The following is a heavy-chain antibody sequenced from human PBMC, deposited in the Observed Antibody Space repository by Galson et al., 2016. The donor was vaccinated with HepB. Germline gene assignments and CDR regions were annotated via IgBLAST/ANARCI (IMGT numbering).Heavy chain of an antibody. CDR3: ARLRPEYNYAYDY. V-gene: IGHV3-53*01. D-gene: IGHD5-18*01. Sequence: SLRLSCAASGFTVSSNHMSWVRQAPGKGLEWASVFYGGGTINYADSVKGRFTVSRENSENTLFLQMNSLRADDTAVYYCARLRPEYNYAYDYWGQGTQVTVSS. CDR2: FYGGGTI. CDR1: GFTVSSNH. J-gene: IGHJ4*02.